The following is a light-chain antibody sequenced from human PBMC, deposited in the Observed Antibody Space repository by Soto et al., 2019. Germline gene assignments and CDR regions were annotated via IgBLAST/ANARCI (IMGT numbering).Light chain of an antibody. CDR1: QGIRNQ. Sequence: AIQLTQSPSSLSASVGDRVTITCRASQGIRNQLGWYQQKPGKAPKLLMYDASSLHSGVPSRFSGSGSGTDFTLSISSLQPEDFATYYCLQDYSYPYTFGQGTKLEIK. CDR2: DAS. CDR3: LQDYSYPYT. V-gene: IGKV1-6*01. J-gene: IGKJ2*01.